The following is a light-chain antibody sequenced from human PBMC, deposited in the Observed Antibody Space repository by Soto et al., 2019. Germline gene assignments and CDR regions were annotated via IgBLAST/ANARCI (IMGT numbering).Light chain of an antibody. V-gene: IGLV2-14*01. CDR1: SSDVGGYNY. Sequence: QSALTQPASVSGSPGQSITISCPGTSSDVGGYNYVSWYQQHPGKAPKLMIYEVSNRPSGVSNRFSGSKSGNTASLTISGLQAEDEADYYCSSYTSSSTLCVFGGGTKLTVL. J-gene: IGLJ3*02. CDR2: EVS. CDR3: SSYTSSSTLCV.